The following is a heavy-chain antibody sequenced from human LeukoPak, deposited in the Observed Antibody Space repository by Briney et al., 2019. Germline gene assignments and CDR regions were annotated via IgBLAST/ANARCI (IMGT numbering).Heavy chain of an antibody. D-gene: IGHD3-10*02. CDR3: AELGITMIGGV. CDR1: GFTFSSHG. V-gene: IGHV3-66*01. CDR2: IYSGGST. Sequence: GGSLRLSCAASGFTFSSHGMNWVRQAPGKGLEWVSVIYSGGSTYYADSVKGRFTISRDNAKNSLYLQMNSLRAEDTAVYYCAELGITMIGGVWGKGTTVTISS. J-gene: IGHJ6*04.